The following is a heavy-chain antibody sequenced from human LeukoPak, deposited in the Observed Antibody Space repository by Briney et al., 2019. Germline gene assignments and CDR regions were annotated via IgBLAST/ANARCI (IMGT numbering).Heavy chain of an antibody. Sequence: GGSLRLSCAASGFTLSSYWMSWVRQAPGKGLEWVANINEDGSEKNFVDSVKGRFTISRHNPKNSLYLHIDSRRADDAAIYYCATYRGLDFGGQGTLVTASS. D-gene: IGHD2-21*01. CDR3: ATYRGLDF. J-gene: IGHJ4*02. CDR1: GFTLSSYW. V-gene: IGHV3-7*01. CDR2: INEDGSEK.